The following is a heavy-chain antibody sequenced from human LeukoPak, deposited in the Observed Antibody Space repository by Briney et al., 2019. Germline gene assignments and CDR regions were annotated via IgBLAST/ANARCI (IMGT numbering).Heavy chain of an antibody. V-gene: IGHV4-59*01. CDR3: VRDRELTY. J-gene: IGHJ4*02. CDR2: IYNSGST. D-gene: IGHD1-26*01. CDR1: GGSISIYY. Sequence: SETLSLTCTVSGGSISIYYWSWIRQPPGKGLEWIGYIYNSGSTIYNPSLKSRATISEDTLKNQFSLKLTSVTAADTAVYYCVRDRELTYWGQGTLVTVSS.